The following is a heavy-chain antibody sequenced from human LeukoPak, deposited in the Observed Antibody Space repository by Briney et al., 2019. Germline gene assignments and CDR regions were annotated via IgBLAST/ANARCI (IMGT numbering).Heavy chain of an antibody. J-gene: IGHJ4*02. V-gene: IGHV3-49*03. Sequence: GGSLRLPCTASGFTFGDYATSWFRQAPGKGLEWVGFIRSKAYGGTTEYAASVKGRFTISRDDSKSIAYLQMNSLKTEDTAVYYCTRVLRWLVPDDYWGQGTLVTVSS. CDR1: GFTFGDYA. D-gene: IGHD6-19*01. CDR3: TRVLRWLVPDDY. CDR2: IRSKAYGGTT.